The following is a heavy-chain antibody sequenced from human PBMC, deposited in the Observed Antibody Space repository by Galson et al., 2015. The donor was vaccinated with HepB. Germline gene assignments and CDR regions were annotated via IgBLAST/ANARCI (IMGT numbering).Heavy chain of an antibody. J-gene: IGHJ6*02. D-gene: IGHD1-26*01. CDR1: GFTFSSYA. CDR2: ISSNGGST. Sequence: SLRLSCAASGFTFSSYAMHWVRQAPGKGLEYVSAISSNGGSTYYADSVKGRFTISRDNSKNALYLQMSSLRAEDTAVYYCAKRGGDYYYYGMDVWGQGTTVTVSS. V-gene: IGHV3-64D*06. CDR3: AKRGGDYYYYGMDV.